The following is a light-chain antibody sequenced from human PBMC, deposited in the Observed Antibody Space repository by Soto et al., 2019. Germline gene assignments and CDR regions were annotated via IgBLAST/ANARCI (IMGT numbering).Light chain of an antibody. V-gene: IGLV2-14*01. CDR1: RSDIGSYNY. Sequence: QSALTQPASVSGSPGQSITISCSGTRSDIGSYNYVAWYQQFPGKTPKILIYGVSNRPSGVSSRFSGSKSGNTDSLTISGLQAEDEADYYCISYTGSGTSYVFGSGTKLTVL. CDR3: ISYTGSGTSYV. J-gene: IGLJ1*01. CDR2: GVS.